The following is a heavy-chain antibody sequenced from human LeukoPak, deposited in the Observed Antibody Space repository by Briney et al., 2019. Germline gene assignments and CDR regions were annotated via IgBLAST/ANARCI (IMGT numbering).Heavy chain of an antibody. J-gene: IGHJ2*01. CDR1: GFTVSSKY. V-gene: IGHV3-66*01. CDR2: IYSGGTT. D-gene: IGHD3-22*01. CDR3: WTSGSYSDL. Sequence: GGSLRLSCAASGFTVSSKYMNWVRQAPGKGLEWVSVIYSGGTTYYTDSVKGRFTISRDNSKNTIFLQMNSLRAEDTAVYYCWTSGSYSDLWGRGTLVTVSS.